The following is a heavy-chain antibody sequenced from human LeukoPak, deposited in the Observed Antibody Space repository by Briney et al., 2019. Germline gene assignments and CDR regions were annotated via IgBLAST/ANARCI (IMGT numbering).Heavy chain of an antibody. Sequence: PGGSLRLSCAASEFSLGSYAMSWVRQAPGKGLQWVSGISGSGDSTYYADSVNGRFTISRDNSKNTLYLQMISLRAEDTAVYYCAKGGGSYFRRVTYYFYYMDVWGKETTVSVSS. V-gene: IGHV3-23*01. CDR3: AKGGGSYFRRVTYYFYYMDV. D-gene: IGHD1-26*01. CDR2: ISGSGDST. CDR1: EFSLGSYA. J-gene: IGHJ6*03.